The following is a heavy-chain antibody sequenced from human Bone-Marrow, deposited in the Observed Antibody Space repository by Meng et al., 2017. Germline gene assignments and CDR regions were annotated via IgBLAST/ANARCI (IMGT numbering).Heavy chain of an antibody. CDR2: IYYSGST. CDR3: ARDQGDYYDSSGYYYGDDAFDI. J-gene: IGHJ3*02. CDR1: GGSFSGYY. V-gene: IGHV4-34*01. Sequence: SETLSLTCAVYGGSFSGYYWSWIRQPPGKGLEWIGSIYYSGSTYYNPSLKSRVTISVDTSKNKFSLKLSSVTAADTAVYYCARDQGDYYDSSGYYYGDDAFDIWGQGTMVTGSS. D-gene: IGHD3-22*01.